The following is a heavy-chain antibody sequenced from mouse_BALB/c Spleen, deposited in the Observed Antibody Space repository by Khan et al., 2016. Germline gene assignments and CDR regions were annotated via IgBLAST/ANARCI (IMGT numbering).Heavy chain of an antibody. D-gene: IGHD3-1*01. CDR2: ISSGGNYT. CDR3: TRDSSGGFAY. Sequence: EVELVESGGGLVKPGGSLKLSCAASGFTFSSYTMSWVRQTPEKRLEWVATISSGGNYTYYPDTVKGRFTISRDNAKNTLYLQMSSLKSEDTAMXYCTRDSSGGFAYWGQGTLVTVSA. CDR1: GFTFSSYT. V-gene: IGHV5-6-4*01. J-gene: IGHJ3*01.